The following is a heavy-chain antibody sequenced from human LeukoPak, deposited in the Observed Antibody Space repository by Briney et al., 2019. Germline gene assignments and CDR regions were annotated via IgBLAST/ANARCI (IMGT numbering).Heavy chain of an antibody. CDR1: GLTFSTYA. CDR2: ISGTGVST. Sequence: GESLRLSCAASGLTFSTYAMSWVRQAPGKGRECVSVISGTGVSTYYADSVKGRFTISRDNSKNTLYLQMNSLRAEDTALYFCAKAVSHSYFDFWGQGTLVTVSA. D-gene: IGHD6-19*01. J-gene: IGHJ4*02. V-gene: IGHV3-23*01. CDR3: AKAVSHSYFDF.